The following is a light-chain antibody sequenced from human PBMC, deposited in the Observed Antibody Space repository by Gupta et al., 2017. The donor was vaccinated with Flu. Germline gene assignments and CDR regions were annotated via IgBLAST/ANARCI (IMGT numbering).Light chain of an antibody. Sequence: GQSVTISCAGTSSDVGCYNYVCYYQQQPSKATKLINYEINQQPSGVPDRFSGSRSGKSASMTVSGLQAEDEYYYYCYSCRGSKFFGGGTKVTV. J-gene: IGLJ2*01. V-gene: IGLV2-8*01. CDR3: YSCRGSKF. CDR1: SSDVGCYNY. CDR2: EIN.